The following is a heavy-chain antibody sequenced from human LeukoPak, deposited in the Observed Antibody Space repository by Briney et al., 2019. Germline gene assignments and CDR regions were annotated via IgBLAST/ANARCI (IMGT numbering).Heavy chain of an antibody. CDR3: VRDSSFRLYSGYMDV. Sequence: PGGSLRLSCAASGFSVSSNYMSWVRQAPGKGLEWVSVIYSGGSTYYADSVKGRFSISRDNSKNTVDLQMNSLRAEDTAVYYCVRDSSFRLYSGYMDVWGQGTTVTVSS. V-gene: IGHV3-53*01. CDR1: GFSVSSNY. J-gene: IGHJ6*02. D-gene: IGHD5-12*01. CDR2: IYSGGST.